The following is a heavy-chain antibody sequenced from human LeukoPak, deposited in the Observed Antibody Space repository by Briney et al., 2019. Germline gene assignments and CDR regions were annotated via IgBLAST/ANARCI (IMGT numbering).Heavy chain of an antibody. CDR3: ARSAPCSGGSCFLLDY. CDR2: ISSSSSYI. D-gene: IGHD2-15*01. CDR1: GFTFSSYS. Sequence: GGSLRLSCAASGFTFSSYSMNWVRQAPGKGLEWVSSISSSSSYIYYADSVKGRFTISRDNAKNSLYLQMNSLRAEDTAVYYCARSAPCSGGSCFLLDYWGQGTLVTVSS. V-gene: IGHV3-21*01. J-gene: IGHJ4*02.